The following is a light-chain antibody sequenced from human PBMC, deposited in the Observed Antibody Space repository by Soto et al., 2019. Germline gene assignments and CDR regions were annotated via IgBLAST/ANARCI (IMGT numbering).Light chain of an antibody. Sequence: EMVMTQYPATLSVSPGERATLSCRASQSVRSNLAWYQQKPGQAPRLLIYDASTRATGVSARFSGSGSGTDFTLTIGSLQSEDFAIYYCQQYDNWPPYTFGQGTKLEIK. V-gene: IGKV3-15*01. J-gene: IGKJ2*01. CDR1: QSVRSN. CDR2: DAS. CDR3: QQYDNWPPYT.